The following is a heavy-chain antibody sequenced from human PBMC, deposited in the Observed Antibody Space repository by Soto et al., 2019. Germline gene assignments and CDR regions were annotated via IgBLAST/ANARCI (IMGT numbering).Heavy chain of an antibody. CDR2: MNPGSGDT. Sequence: ASVKVSCKASGYTFTNNDVTWVRQAIGQGLEWMGWMNPGSGDTGYSQKFQGRVTMTRDISIATAYMELSSLRSEDTAIYYCARMASFGSLNWFDPWGQGTLVTVSS. D-gene: IGHD5-18*01. J-gene: IGHJ5*01. CDR1: GYTFTNND. CDR3: ARMASFGSLNWFDP. V-gene: IGHV1-8*01.